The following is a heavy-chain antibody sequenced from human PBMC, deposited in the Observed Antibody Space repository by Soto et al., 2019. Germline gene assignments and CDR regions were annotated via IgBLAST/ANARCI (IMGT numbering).Heavy chain of an antibody. CDR2: IYPGDSDT. CDR3: ARTRSFTLGFYYDGMDV. Sequence: PGESLKISCQGSGYSFASYWIGGVRQMPGKDLEWMGIIYPGDSDTRYSPSFQGQVTISADKSLRTAYLQWTSLKASDTALYYCARTRSFTLGFYYDGMDVWGQGTTVTVS. D-gene: IGHD6-6*01. J-gene: IGHJ6*02. CDR1: GYSFASYW. V-gene: IGHV5-51*01.